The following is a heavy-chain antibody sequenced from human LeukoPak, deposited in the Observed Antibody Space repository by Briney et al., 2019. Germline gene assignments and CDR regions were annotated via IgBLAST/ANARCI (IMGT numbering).Heavy chain of an antibody. CDR3: ARSTVRDGRSGSYRTYYFDY. CDR2: INHSGST. D-gene: IGHD1-26*01. V-gene: IGHV4-34*01. Sequence: GSLRLSCTASGFSFSNHYMRWIRQAPGKGQEWIGEINHSGSTNYNPSLKSRVTISVDTSKNQFSLKLSSVTAADTAVYYCARSTVRDGRSGSYRTYYFDYWGQGTLVTVSS. CDR1: GFSFSNHY. J-gene: IGHJ4*02.